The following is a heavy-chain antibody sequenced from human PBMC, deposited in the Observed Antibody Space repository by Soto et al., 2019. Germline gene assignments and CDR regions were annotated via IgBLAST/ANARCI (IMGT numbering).Heavy chain of an antibody. J-gene: IGHJ4*02. V-gene: IGHV3-33*01. CDR1: GFTFSSYG. CDR2: IWYDGSNK. CDR3: ARVARGDMVRGVIPADFDY. Sequence: PGGSLRLSCAASGFTFSSYGMHWVRQAPGKGLEWVAVIWYDGSNKYYADSVKGRFTISRDNSKNTLYLQMNSLRAEDTAVYYCARVARGDMVRGVIPADFDYWGQGTLVTVSS. D-gene: IGHD3-10*01.